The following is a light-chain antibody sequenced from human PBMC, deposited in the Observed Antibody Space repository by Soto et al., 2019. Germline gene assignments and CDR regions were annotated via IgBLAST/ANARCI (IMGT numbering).Light chain of an antibody. CDR2: LNSDGSH. Sequence: QPVLTQSPSASASLGASVKLTCTLSSGHSSYAIAWHQQQPEKGPRYLMKLNSDGSHSKGDGIPDRFSGSSSGAERYLTISRLQSEDEADYYCKTWGTGYVFGTGTKLTVL. CDR1: SGHSSYA. V-gene: IGLV4-69*01. CDR3: KTWGTGYV. J-gene: IGLJ1*01.